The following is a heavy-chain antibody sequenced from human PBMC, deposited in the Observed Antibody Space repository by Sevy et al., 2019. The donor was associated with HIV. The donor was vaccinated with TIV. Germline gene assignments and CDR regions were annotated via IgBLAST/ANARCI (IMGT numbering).Heavy chain of an antibody. CDR2: IWSDGAYQ. CDR3: ARGGYYYDNAAYYALDS. Sequence: GGSLRLSCAATAFTFSNYAMHWVRQAPGKGMEWVAIIWSDGAYQYHGDSVKGRFTISRDNSKNTLYLQMNNVRVEDTAVYYCARGGYYYDNAAYYALDSWGQGTLVTDSS. CDR1: AFTFSNYA. V-gene: IGHV3-33*01. J-gene: IGHJ4*02. D-gene: IGHD3-22*01.